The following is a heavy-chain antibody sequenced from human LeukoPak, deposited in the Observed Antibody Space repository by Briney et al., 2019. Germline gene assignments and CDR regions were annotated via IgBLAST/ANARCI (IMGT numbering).Heavy chain of an antibody. CDR1: GGTFRSYA. Sequence: SVNVSCKASGGTFRSYAISWVRQAPGQGLEWMGGIIPIFGTANYAQKFQGRVTITADESTSTAYMELSSLRSEDTAVYYCARSYCGGDCYDAEYFQHWGQGTLVTVSS. CDR3: ARSYCGGDCYDAEYFQH. CDR2: IIPIFGTA. D-gene: IGHD2-21*02. V-gene: IGHV1-69*01. J-gene: IGHJ1*01.